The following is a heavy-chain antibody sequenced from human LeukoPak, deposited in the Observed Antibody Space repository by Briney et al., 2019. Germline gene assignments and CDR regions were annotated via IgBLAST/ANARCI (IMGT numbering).Heavy chain of an antibody. J-gene: IGHJ4*02. CDR2: MSSSSSYI. D-gene: IGHD2-15*01. CDR3: ARARLGFTRGIGTNYFDY. V-gene: IGHV3-21*01. Sequence: GGCLRLSCAASGFTFSSYSMNWVRQAPGKGLEWVSSMSSSSSYIYYADSVKGRFTISRDNAKNSLYLQMNSLRAEDTAVYYCARARLGFTRGIGTNYFDYWGQGTLVTVSS. CDR1: GFTFSSYS.